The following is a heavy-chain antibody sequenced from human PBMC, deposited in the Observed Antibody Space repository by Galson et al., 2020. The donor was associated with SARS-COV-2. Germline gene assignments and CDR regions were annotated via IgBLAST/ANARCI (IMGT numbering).Heavy chain of an antibody. CDR1: GFTFSSYW. CDR3: ARDRGSYYDSSGYYPLYYYYGMDG. Sequence: GGSLRLSCAASGFTFSSYWMHWVRQAPGKGLVWVSRINSDGSSTSYADSVKGRFTISRDNAKNTLYLQMNSLRAEDTAVYYCARDRGSYYDSSGYYPLYYYYGMDGWGQGTTVTVSS. V-gene: IGHV3-74*01. D-gene: IGHD3-22*01. J-gene: IGHJ6*02. CDR2: INSDGSST.